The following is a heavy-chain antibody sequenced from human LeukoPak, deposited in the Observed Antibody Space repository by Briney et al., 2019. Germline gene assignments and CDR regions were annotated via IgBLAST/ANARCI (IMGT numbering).Heavy chain of an antibody. V-gene: IGHV3-48*01. J-gene: IGHJ3*02. CDR3: AREADSAFDI. CDR2: ISSSSNAI. CDR1: GFTLSNYK. Sequence: GGSLRLSCAASGFTLSNYKMNWVRQAPGKGLEWVSDISSSSNAIYYADSVKGRFTISRDIAKNSLNLQMNSLRAEDTALYYCAREADSAFDIWGQGAMVSVSS.